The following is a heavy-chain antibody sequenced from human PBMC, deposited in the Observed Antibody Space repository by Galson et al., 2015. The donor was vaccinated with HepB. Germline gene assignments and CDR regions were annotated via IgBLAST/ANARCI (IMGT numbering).Heavy chain of an antibody. Sequence: SLRLSCAASGFTFSSYGMHWVRQAPGKGLEWVSVIYSGGYTYYADSVKGRFTISRDISRNTLYLQMNSLRGDDTAVYYCVRGGRTVATLDYWGQGTLVIVSS. J-gene: IGHJ4*02. CDR1: GFTFSSYG. V-gene: IGHV3-NL1*01. D-gene: IGHD5-12*01. CDR2: IYSGGYT. CDR3: VRGGRTVATLDY.